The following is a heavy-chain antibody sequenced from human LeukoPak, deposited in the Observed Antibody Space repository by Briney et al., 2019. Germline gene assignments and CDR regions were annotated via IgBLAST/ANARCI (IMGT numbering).Heavy chain of an antibody. CDR1: GYTFTGYY. Sequence: ASVKVSCKASGYTFTGYYMHWVRQAPGQGLEWMGWINPNSGGTNYAQKFQGRVTMTRDTSTSTAYMELSRLRSDDTAVYYCARDKGELLWSDAFDIWGQGTMVTVSS. CDR2: INPNSGGT. V-gene: IGHV1-2*02. D-gene: IGHD1-26*01. CDR3: ARDKGELLWSDAFDI. J-gene: IGHJ3*02.